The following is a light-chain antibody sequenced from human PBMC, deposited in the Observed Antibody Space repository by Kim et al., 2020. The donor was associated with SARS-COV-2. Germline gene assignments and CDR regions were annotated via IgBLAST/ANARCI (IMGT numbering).Light chain of an antibody. CDR1: QTLSTGY. V-gene: IGKV3-20*01. CDR2: AAS. CDR3: QQYGDSLFT. Sequence: EIVLTQSPGTLSLSPGERATLSCRASQTLSTGYLAWYQQKPGQAPRLLIYAASSRATGIPDGFSGSGSGTDFTLTISRLEPEDFAVYYCQQYGDSLFTFGPGTKVDIK. J-gene: IGKJ3*01.